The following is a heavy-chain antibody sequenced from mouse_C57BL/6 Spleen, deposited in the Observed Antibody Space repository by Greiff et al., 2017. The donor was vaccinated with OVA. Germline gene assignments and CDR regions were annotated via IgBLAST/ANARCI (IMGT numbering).Heavy chain of an antibody. CDR1: GYTFTSYT. J-gene: IGHJ2*01. CDR3: ARFAWDYYFDY. Sequence: VQRVESGAELARPGASVKMSCKASGYTFTSYTMHWVKQRPGQGLEWIGYINPSSGYTKYNQKFKDKATLTADKSSSTAYMQLSSLTSEDSAVYYCARFAWDYYFDYWGQGTTLTVSS. V-gene: IGHV1-4*01. CDR2: INPSSGYT. D-gene: IGHD4-1*01.